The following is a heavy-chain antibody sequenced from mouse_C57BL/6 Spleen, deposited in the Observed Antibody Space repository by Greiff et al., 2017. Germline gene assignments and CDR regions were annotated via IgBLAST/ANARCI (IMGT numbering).Heavy chain of an antibody. J-gene: IGHJ2*01. D-gene: IGHD2-3*01. CDR2: ISSGSSTI. CDR1: GFTFSDYG. CDR3: ARDDGYFAHFDY. Sequence: EVNLVESGGGLVKPGGSLKLSCAASGFTFSDYGMHWVRQAPEKGLEWVAYISSGSSTIYYADTVKGRFTISRDNAKNTLFLQMTSLRSEDTAMYYCARDDGYFAHFDYWGQGTTLTVSS. V-gene: IGHV5-17*01.